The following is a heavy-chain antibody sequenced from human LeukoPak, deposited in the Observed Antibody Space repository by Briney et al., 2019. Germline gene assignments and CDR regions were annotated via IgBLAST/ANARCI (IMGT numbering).Heavy chain of an antibody. J-gene: IGHJ4*02. D-gene: IGHD3-3*01. CDR1: GFTFSSYA. CDR3: AKVGADTIFGVVSDFDY. V-gene: IGHV3-23*01. Sequence: PGASLVLSWAASGFTFSSYAMSGGRQAPGKGLEWVSAISGSGGRTYYADSVKGRFTISRDNSKNPLYLQMNSLRAEDTAVYYCAKVGADTIFGVVSDFDYWGQGTLVTVSS. CDR2: ISGSGGRT.